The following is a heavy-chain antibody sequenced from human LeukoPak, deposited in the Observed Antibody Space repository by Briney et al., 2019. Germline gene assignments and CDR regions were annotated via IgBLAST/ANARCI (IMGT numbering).Heavy chain of an antibody. J-gene: IGHJ4*02. D-gene: IGHD3-22*01. V-gene: IGHV3-23*01. Sequence: GGSLRLSCAASRFTFNSYAMSWVRQAPGKGLEWVSVIGGSNGITFYVGSVKGRFTISRDNSKNTLYLQMNSLRAEDTAVYYCAKRSGYYYDSSGYCGDYWGQGPWSPSPQ. CDR3: AKRSGYYYDSSGYCGDY. CDR2: IGGSNGIT. CDR1: RFTFNSYA.